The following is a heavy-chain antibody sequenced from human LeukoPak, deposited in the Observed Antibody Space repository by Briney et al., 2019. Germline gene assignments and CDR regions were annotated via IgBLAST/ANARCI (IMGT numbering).Heavy chain of an antibody. CDR1: GFTFSSYG. CDR3: AKDRNRNSYLYYFDY. V-gene: IGHV3-30*18. D-gene: IGHD1-14*01. Sequence: GGSLRLSCAASGFTFSSYGMHWVRQAPGKGLEWVAVISYDGSNKYYADSVKGRFTISRDNSKNTLYLQINSLRAEDTAVYYCAKDRNRNSYLYYFDYWGQGTLVTVSS. J-gene: IGHJ4*02. CDR2: ISYDGSNK.